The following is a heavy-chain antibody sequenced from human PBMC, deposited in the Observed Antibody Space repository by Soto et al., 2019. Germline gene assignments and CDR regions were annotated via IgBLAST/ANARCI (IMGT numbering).Heavy chain of an antibody. CDR1: GFTFTSYA. V-gene: IGHV3-23*01. J-gene: IGHJ2*01. CDR3: AKRTTGWYFDL. CDR2: ISGSGGST. Sequence: EVQLLESGGGLVQPGGSLRLSCAASGFTFTSYAMNWVRQAPGKGLEWVSVISGSGGSTYYADSVKGRFTISRDNSQNTLYLQMNSLRAGDTAVYYCAKRTTGWYFDLWGRGTLVTVSS.